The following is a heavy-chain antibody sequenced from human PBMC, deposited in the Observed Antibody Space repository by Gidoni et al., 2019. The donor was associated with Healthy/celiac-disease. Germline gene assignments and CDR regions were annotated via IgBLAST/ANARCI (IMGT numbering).Heavy chain of an antibody. CDR1: GGTFSSYT. D-gene: IGHD5-18*01. CDR2: IIPILRIA. V-gene: IGHV1-69*02. CDR3: ARVHYSYGYAYYYYGMDV. Sequence: QVQLVQSGAEVKKTGAEVKVPCKASGGTFSSYTISWVRQAPGQGLEWMGRIIPILRIANYAQKFQGRVTSTADKSTSTAYMELSSLRSEDTALDYCARVHYSYGYAYYYYGMDVWGQGTTVTVSS. J-gene: IGHJ6*02.